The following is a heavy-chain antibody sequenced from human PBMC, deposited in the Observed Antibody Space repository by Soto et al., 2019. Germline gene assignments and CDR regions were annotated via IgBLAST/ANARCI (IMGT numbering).Heavy chain of an antibody. V-gene: IGHV4-31*03. CDR3: ARSAASLGGGWFDP. J-gene: IGHJ5*02. D-gene: IGHD3-16*01. Sequence: QVQLQESGPGLVKPSQTLSLSCTVSGGSISTGGDGDYWTWIRQRPEKGLEWIGYIYFTGTTYYNPSLQSRVTISVDTSKNQFSLKLTSVTAADTPVYYCARSAASLGGGWFDPWGQGTLVTVSS. CDR1: GGSISTGGDGDY. CDR2: IYFTGTT.